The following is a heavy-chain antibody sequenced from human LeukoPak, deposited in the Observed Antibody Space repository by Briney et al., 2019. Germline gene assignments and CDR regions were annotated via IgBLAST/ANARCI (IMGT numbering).Heavy chain of an antibody. Sequence: SETLSLTCTVSGGSISIYYWNRIRQPAGKGLEWIGRIFTSGITNYNPSLKSRVTMSVDTSKNQFSLNLSSVTAADTAVYYCARESSGTYYNPLGYMDVWGKGTTVTVSS. D-gene: IGHD3-10*01. CDR1: GGSISIYY. J-gene: IGHJ6*03. V-gene: IGHV4-4*07. CDR3: ARESSGTYYNPLGYMDV. CDR2: IFTSGIT.